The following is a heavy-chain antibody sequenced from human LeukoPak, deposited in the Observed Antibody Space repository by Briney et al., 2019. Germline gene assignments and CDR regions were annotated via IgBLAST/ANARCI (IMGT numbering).Heavy chain of an antibody. CDR2: IYSGGST. CDR3: ASHLRGGPGLVSMSYYMDV. Sequence: GGSLRLSCAASGFTVSSNYMSWVRQAPGKGLEWVSVIYSGGSTYYADSVKGRFTISRDNSKNTLYLQMNSLRAEDTAVYYWASHLRGGPGLVSMSYYMDVWGKGTTVTVSS. V-gene: IGHV3-53*01. CDR1: GFTVSSNY. J-gene: IGHJ6*03. D-gene: IGHD3/OR15-3a*01.